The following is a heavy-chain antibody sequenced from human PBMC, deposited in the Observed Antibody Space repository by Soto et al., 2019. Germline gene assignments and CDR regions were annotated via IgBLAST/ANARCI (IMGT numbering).Heavy chain of an antibody. V-gene: IGHV4-34*01. CDR1: GGSFSGYY. CDR3: ARGRITMVRGVIPHFDY. CDR2: INHSGST. J-gene: IGHJ4*02. D-gene: IGHD3-10*01. Sequence: SETLSLTCAVYGGSFSGYYWSWIRQPPGKGLEWIGEINHSGSTNYNPSLKSRVTISVDTSKNQFSLKLSSVTAADTAVYYCARGRITMVRGVIPHFDYWGQGTLVTVSS.